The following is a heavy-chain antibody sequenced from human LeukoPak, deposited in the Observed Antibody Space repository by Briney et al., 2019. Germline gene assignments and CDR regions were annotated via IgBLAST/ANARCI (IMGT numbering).Heavy chain of an antibody. J-gene: IGHJ5*02. Sequence: GASVKVSCKASGYTFTSYYMHWVRQAPGQGLEWMGWISAFNGITNYAQKVQDRINVTTDTSSSTAYMELTSLTSDDTAVYYCARDRYGSGSWWDSWGQGTLVIVSS. D-gene: IGHD3-10*01. V-gene: IGHV1-18*04. CDR3: ARDRYGSGSWWDS. CDR1: GYTFTSYY. CDR2: ISAFNGIT.